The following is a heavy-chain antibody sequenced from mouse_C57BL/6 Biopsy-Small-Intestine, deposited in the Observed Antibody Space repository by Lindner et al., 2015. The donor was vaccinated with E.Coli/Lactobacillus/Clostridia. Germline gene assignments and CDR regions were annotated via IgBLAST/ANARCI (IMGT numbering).Heavy chain of an antibody. V-gene: IGHV14-2*01. J-gene: IGHJ2*01. Sequence: VQLQESGAELVKPGASVKLSCTASGFNIKDYYMHWVKQRTEQGLEWIGRIDPEDGESKYAPKFQDRATITADTSSNTAYLQLSSLTSEDSAVYYCAREDLGYWGQGTTLTVSS. CDR2: IDPEDGES. CDR1: GFNIKDYY. CDR3: AREDLGY.